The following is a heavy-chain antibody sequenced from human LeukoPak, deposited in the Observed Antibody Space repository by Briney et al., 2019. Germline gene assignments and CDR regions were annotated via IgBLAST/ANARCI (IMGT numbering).Heavy chain of an antibody. CDR2: ISSSSSYI. V-gene: IGHV3-21*01. CDR1: GFTVSSNY. D-gene: IGHD3-9*01. J-gene: IGHJ4*02. Sequence: PGGSLRLSCAASGFTVSSNYMNWVRQAPGKGLEWVSSISSSSSYIYYTDSVKGRFTISRDNAKNSLYLQMNSLRAEDTAVYYCARDRRYFDWVFDYWGQGTLVTVSS. CDR3: ARDRRYFDWVFDY.